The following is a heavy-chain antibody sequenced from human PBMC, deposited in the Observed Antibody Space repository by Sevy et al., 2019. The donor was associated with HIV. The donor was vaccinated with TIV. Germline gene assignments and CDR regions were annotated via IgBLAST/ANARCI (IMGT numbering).Heavy chain of an antibody. CDR1: GYSISSDYY. J-gene: IGHJ4*02. CDR2: IYHSGYS. CDR3: ARAIGTQVAGLYYFDY. V-gene: IGHV4-38-2*01. Sequence: SETLSLTCAVSGYSISSDYYWGWIRQPPGKGLEWIGSIYHSGYSYYNPSLKIRVTISVDTSKNQFSLKLSSVTAADTPVYYCARAIGTQVAGLYYFDYWGQGTLVTVSS. D-gene: IGHD6-19*01.